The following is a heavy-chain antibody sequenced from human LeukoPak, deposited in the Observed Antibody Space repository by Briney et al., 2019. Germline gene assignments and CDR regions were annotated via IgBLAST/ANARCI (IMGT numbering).Heavy chain of an antibody. D-gene: IGHD5-24*01. V-gene: IGHV3-21*01. J-gene: IGHJ4*02. Sequence: KPGGSLRLSCSASGFTFSSYSMNWVRQAPGKGLEWVSSISSSSSYIYYADSVKGRFTISRDNAKNSLYLQMNSRRGEDTAVYYCARGGPMATITWDYWGEGTLVTVSS. CDR2: ISSSSSYI. CDR1: GFTFSSYS. CDR3: ARGGPMATITWDY.